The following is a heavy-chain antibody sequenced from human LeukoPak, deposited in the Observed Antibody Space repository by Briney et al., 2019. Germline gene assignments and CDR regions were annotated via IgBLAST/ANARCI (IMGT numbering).Heavy chain of an antibody. Sequence: GGSLRLSCTASGFTFSSYWMHWVRQAPGKGLVWVSRINSDGSSTSYADSVKGRFTISRDNAKNTLYLQMNSLRAEDTAVYYCARDRTMIYYGMDVWGQGTTVTVSS. CDR1: GFTFSSYW. V-gene: IGHV3-74*01. CDR2: INSDGSST. CDR3: ARDRTMIYYGMDV. D-gene: IGHD3-22*01. J-gene: IGHJ6*02.